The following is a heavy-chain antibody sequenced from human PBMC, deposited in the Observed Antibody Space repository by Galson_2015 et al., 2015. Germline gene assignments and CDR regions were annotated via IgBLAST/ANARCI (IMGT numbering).Heavy chain of an antibody. CDR2: INPNSGGT. CDR3: ARVGYYYYGMDV. CDR1: GYTFTGYY. J-gene: IGHJ6*02. Sequence: SVKVSCKASGYTFTGYYMHWVRQAPGQGLEWMGRINPNSGGTNYAQKFQGRVTMTRDTSISTAYMELSRLRSDDTAVYYCARVGYYYYGMDVWGQGTTVTVSS. V-gene: IGHV1-2*06.